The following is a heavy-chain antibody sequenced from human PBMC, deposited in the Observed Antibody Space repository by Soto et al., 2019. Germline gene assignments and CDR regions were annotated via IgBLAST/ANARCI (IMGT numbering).Heavy chain of an antibody. CDR2: IYHGGNT. D-gene: IGHD3-22*01. V-gene: IGHV4-38-2*02. CDR3: ARDLSSGYDSYYFDY. J-gene: IGHJ4*02. CDR1: GYSISSGSY. Sequence: SDTLSLTCTVSGYSISSGSYWAWIRQPPGKWPEWIASIYHGGNTFYNPSLKSRVTMSVDLYHNQFSLKLTSVTAADTAVYFCARDLSSGYDSYYFDYWGQGTLVTVSS.